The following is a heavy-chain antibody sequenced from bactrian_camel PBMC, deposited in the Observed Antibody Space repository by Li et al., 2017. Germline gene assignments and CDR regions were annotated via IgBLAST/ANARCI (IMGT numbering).Heavy chain of an antibody. CDR3: AATARFCGGSWSRRLYNY. CDR2: IYSGDGST. CDR1: GSTYSSLC. Sequence: VQLVESGGGSVEAGGSLRLSCAASGSTYSSLCMGWLRQAPGKEREEVAAIYSGDGSTSYADSVKGRFTISQDKAKTTVWLQMNSLKPEDTAMYYCAATARFCGGSWSRRLYNYWGQGTQVTVS. V-gene: IGHV3S40*01. D-gene: IGHD6*01. J-gene: IGHJ4*01.